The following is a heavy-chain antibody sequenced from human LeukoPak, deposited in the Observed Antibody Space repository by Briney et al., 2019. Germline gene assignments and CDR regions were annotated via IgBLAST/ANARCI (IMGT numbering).Heavy chain of an antibody. Sequence: SESLSLTCTVSGGSINTSSYYWGWIRQPPGKGLEWIGSIYYTGRSHYNPTVESRVGISIDTSKNQLSLRVSSVTAADTAVYYCASEGIAATGTSFDYWGQGPLVSVSS. CDR1: GGSINTSSYY. J-gene: IGHJ4*02. CDR2: IYYTGRS. V-gene: IGHV4-39*07. CDR3: ASEGIAATGTSFDY. D-gene: IGHD6-13*01.